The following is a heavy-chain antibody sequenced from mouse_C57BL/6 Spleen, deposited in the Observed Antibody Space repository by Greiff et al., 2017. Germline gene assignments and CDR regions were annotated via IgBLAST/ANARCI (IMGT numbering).Heavy chain of an antibody. CDR2: IWRGGST. D-gene: IGHD2-3*01. Sequence: VHLVESGPGLVQPSQSLSITCTVSGFSLTSYGVHWVRQSPGKGLEWLGVIWRGGSTDYNAAFMSRLSITQDNSKSQVFFKMNSLQADDTAIYYCAKNHDGYYGAMDYWGQGTSVTVSS. CDR1: GFSLTSYG. V-gene: IGHV2-5*01. CDR3: AKNHDGYYGAMDY. J-gene: IGHJ4*01.